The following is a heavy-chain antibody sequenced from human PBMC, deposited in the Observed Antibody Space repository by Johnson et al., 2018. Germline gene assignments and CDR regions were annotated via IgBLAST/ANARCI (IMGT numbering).Heavy chain of an antibody. D-gene: IGHD6-13*01. CDR1: GLSFSHVW. Sequence: VQLLESGGGLVRPGGSLRLSCAVSGLSFSHVWMNWVRQAPGKGLEWVGRIHTKSAGGTPDHAAPVKDRFTIARDDSESTVYLQMNRLKTEDTAVYYCTTVGIAAAGMGFQHWGQGTLVTASS. CDR3: TTVGIAAAGMGFQH. V-gene: IGHV3-15*07. J-gene: IGHJ1*01. CDR2: IHTKSAGGTP.